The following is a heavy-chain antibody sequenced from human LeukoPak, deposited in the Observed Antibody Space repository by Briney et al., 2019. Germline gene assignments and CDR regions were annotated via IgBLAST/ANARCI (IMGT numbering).Heavy chain of an antibody. J-gene: IGHJ5*02. Sequence: SQTLSHTCAISVDSVSSNSATWNWIRQSPSRGLEWLGRTYYRSAWYNDYAVSVRGRITVNPDTSKNQFSLHLNSVTPEDTAVYYCARRLTQYDCFDPWGQGILVTVSS. D-gene: IGHD2-2*01. CDR1: VDSVSSNSAT. CDR2: TYYRSAWYN. V-gene: IGHV6-1*01. CDR3: ARRLTQYDCFDP.